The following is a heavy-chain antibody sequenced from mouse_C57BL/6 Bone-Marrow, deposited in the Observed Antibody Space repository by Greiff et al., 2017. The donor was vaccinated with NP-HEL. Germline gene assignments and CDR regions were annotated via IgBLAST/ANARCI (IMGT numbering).Heavy chain of an antibody. Sequence: QVQLQQSGPELVKPGASVKISCKASGYTFTDYYINWVKQRPGQGLEWIGWIFPGSGSTYYNEKFKGKATLTVDKSSSTAYMLLSSLTSEDSAVYFCARRDFITTVVPTLYYFDYWGQGTTLTVSS. CDR3: ARRDFITTVVPTLYYFDY. J-gene: IGHJ2*01. CDR1: GYTFTDYY. V-gene: IGHV1-75*01. D-gene: IGHD1-1*01. CDR2: IFPGSGST.